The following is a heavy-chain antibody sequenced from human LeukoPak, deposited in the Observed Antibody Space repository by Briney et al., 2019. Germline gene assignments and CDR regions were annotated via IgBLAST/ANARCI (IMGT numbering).Heavy chain of an antibody. CDR2: INHSGST. CDR1: GGSFSGYY. CDR3: ASVTIAAAGKGPMYYFDS. V-gene: IGHV4-34*01. J-gene: IGHJ4*02. D-gene: IGHD6-13*01. Sequence: SETLSLTCAVYGGSFSGYYWSWIRQPPGKGLEWIGEINHSGSTNYNPSLKSRVTISVDTSKNQFSLKLSSVTAADTAVYYCASVTIAAAGKGPMYYFDSWGQGTLVTVSS.